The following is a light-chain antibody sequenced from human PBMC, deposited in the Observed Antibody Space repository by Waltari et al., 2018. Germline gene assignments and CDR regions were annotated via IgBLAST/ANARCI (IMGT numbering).Light chain of an antibody. CDR3: HQYCSTPLT. J-gene: IGKJ1*01. Sequence: DIVLTQSPATLSLSLGERATINCKSSQSVIHSSNTRSSLAWYQQKPGQPPKLLIYWASTRQPGVPDRFSGSGSGTDFTLTISTLQAEDVAVYYCHQYCSTPLTFGQGTKVDIK. V-gene: IGKV4-1*01. CDR2: WAS. CDR1: QSVIHSSNTRSS.